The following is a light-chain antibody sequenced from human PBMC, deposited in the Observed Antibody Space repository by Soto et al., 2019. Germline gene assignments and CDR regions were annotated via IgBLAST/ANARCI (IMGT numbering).Light chain of an antibody. Sequence: EIVLTQSPATLSLSPGERATLSCGASQSVVGRYIAWYQQKPGLAPRLLIYDASSRATGIPDRFSGSGSETDFSLTITRLEPEDFAVYYCQQYGTSPYNFGQGTKLEI. CDR1: QSVVGRY. J-gene: IGKJ2*01. V-gene: IGKV3D-20*01. CDR3: QQYGTSPYN. CDR2: DAS.